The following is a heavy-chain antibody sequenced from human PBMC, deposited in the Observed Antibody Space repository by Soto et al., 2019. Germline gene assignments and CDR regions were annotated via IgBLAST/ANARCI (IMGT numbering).Heavy chain of an antibody. CDR1: GVSINNGGYY. D-gene: IGHD1-1*01. V-gene: IGHV4-31*03. J-gene: IGHJ3*02. CDR3: ARGSQLERDALDI. CDR2: IYYTGHT. Sequence: QVQLQESGPGLVKPSQTLSLTCSVSGVSINNGGYYWSWIRHHPGKGLEWIGYIYYTGHTFYNPSLKSRVAMSLDTSKNQFSLKLSSVTAADTAVYYCARGSQLERDALDIWGQGTMVTVSS.